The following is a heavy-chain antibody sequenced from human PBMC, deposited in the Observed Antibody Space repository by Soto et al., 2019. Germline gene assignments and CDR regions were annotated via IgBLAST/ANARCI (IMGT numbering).Heavy chain of an antibody. D-gene: IGHD4-17*01. J-gene: IGHJ4*02. V-gene: IGHV1-24*01. Sequence: QVQLVQSGTEVKKPWASVKVSCKVSGYTLSEIAMHWVRQAPGKGFEWMGGFDPEEGETIYAQKLQGRVTMTEDRSTDTAYMELSSLKSDDTAVYFFATDTGRGYLGQGTLITVS. CDR2: FDPEEGET. CDR3: ATDTGRGY. CDR1: GYTLSEIA.